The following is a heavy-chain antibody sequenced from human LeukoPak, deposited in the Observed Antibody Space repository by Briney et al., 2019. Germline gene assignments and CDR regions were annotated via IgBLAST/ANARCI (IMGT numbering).Heavy chain of an antibody. J-gene: IGHJ4*02. CDR1: GFTFSSYA. CDR2: ISGSGGST. Sequence: GGSLRLSCAASGFTFSSYAMSWVRQALGKGLEWVSAISGSGGSTYYADSVKGRFTISRDNSKNTLYLQMNSLRAEDTAVYYCAKDGISGWYGNHFDFWGQGILVTGSS. V-gene: IGHV3-23*01. D-gene: IGHD6-19*01. CDR3: AKDGISGWYGNHFDF.